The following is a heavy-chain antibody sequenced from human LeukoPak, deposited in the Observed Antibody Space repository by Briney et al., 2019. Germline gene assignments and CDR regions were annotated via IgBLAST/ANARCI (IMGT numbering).Heavy chain of an antibody. CDR2: IINSGGTI. CDR1: GFTFSIHG. J-gene: IGHJ6*02. Sequence: GGSLRLSCAASGFTFSIHGMNWVRQAPGKGLEWASYIINSGGTIYYTDSVQGRFTISRDNARNSLFLQMNSLRDEDTAVCYCARVGRGVYGMDVWGQGTTVTVSS. D-gene: IGHD3-10*01. CDR3: ARVGRGVYGMDV. V-gene: IGHV3-48*02.